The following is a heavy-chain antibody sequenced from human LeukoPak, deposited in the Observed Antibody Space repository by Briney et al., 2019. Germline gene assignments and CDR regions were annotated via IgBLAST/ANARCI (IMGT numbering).Heavy chain of an antibody. J-gene: IGHJ3*02. Sequence: KPGGSLRLSCAASGFTFSNAWMSWVRQAPGKGLEWVGRIKSKTDGGTTDYAAPVKGRFTISRDDSKNTLYLQMNSLKTEDTAVYYCTTDQYYHDSSGLNAFDIWGQGTMVTVSS. CDR3: TTDQYYHDSSGLNAFDI. CDR2: IKSKTDGGTT. D-gene: IGHD3-22*01. CDR1: GFTFSNAW. V-gene: IGHV3-15*01.